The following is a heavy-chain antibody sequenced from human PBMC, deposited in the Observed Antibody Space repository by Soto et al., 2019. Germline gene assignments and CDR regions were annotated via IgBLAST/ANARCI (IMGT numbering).Heavy chain of an antibody. CDR3: AKGETIGNAFDI. J-gene: IGHJ3*02. CDR2: ISGSGGST. V-gene: IGHV3-23*01. Sequence: GESLKISCAASGFTFSSYAMSWVRQAPGKGLEWVSAISGSGGSTYYSDSVKGRFTISRDNSKNTLYLQMNSLRAEDTAVYYCAKGETIGNAFDIWGQGTMVTVSS. CDR1: GFTFSSYA.